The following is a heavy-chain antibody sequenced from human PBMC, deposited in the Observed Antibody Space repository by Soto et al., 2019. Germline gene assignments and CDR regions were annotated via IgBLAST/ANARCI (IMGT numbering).Heavy chain of an antibody. Sequence: SETLSLTCTVSGGSISSYYWSWIRQPPGKGLEWIGYIYYSGSTNYNPSLKSRVTISVDTSKNQFSLKLSSVTAADTAVYYCARLLFGAANWFDPWGQGTLLTVSS. V-gene: IGHV4-59*01. CDR3: ARLLFGAANWFDP. CDR2: IYYSGST. D-gene: IGHD3-10*01. CDR1: GGSISSYY. J-gene: IGHJ5*02.